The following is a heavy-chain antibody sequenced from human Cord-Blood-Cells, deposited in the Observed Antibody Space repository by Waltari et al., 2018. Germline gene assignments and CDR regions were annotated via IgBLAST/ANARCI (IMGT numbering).Heavy chain of an antibody. CDR3: ARDEYCSSTSCYGVDYYYYYGMDV. J-gene: IGHJ6*02. CDR2: IYHSGST. D-gene: IGHD2-2*01. CDR1: GYSISSGYY. V-gene: IGHV4-38-2*02. Sequence: QVQLQESGPGLVKPSETLSLTCTVSGYSISSGYYWGWIWKPPGKGLEGLGSIYHSGSTYYNPSLKSRVTISVDTSKNQFSLKLSSVTAADTAVYYCARDEYCSSTSCYGVDYYYYYGMDVWGQGTTVTVSS.